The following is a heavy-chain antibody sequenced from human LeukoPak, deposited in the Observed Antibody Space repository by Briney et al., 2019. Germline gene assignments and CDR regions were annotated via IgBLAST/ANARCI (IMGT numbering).Heavy chain of an antibody. D-gene: IGHD3-10*01. J-gene: IGHJ6*03. CDR2: IYPGDSDT. V-gene: IGHV5-51*01. Sequence: GESVKISWKGSGYSFTSYWIGGVRQMPGKGLEWMGRIYPGDSDTRYSPSFQGQVTISADKSISTAYLQWSSLKASDTAMYYCARLRGGGNYYYYMDVWGKGTTVTVSS. CDR3: ARLRGGGNYYYYMDV. CDR1: GYSFTSYW.